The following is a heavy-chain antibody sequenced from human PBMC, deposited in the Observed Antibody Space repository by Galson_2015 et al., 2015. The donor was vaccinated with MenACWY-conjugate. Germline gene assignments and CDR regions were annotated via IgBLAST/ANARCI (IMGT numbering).Heavy chain of an antibody. CDR3: AKGDYYDNNSGYPSGWKFDL. Sequence: SLRLSCAASGFSFGDFNMHWIRQAPGKGLEWVSLMNWDGNIIYYADSVKGRFTISRDNSGSSLFLQMKNLRTEDTAFYYCAKGDYYDNNSGYPSGWKFDL. D-gene: IGHD3-22*01. CDR2: MNWDGNII. CDR1: GFSFGDFN. V-gene: IGHV3-43*01. J-gene: IGHJ2*01.